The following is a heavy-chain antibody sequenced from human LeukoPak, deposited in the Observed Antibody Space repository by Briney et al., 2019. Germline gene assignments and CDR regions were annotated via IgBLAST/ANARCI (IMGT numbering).Heavy chain of an antibody. CDR1: GYTFTSYG. V-gene: IGHV1-18*01. J-gene: IGHJ4*02. D-gene: IGHD4-23*01. CDR3: ARVDYGGNSLFDY. Sequence: ASVKVSCKASGYTFTSYGISWVRQAPGQGLEWMGWISAYNGNTNYAQKFQGRVTITADESTSTAYMELSSLRSEDTAVYYCARVDYGGNSLFDYWGQGTLVTVSS. CDR2: ISAYNGNT.